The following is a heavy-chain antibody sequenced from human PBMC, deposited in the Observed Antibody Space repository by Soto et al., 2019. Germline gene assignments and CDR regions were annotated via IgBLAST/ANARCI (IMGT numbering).Heavy chain of an antibody. D-gene: IGHD2-15*01. J-gene: IGHJ6*02. V-gene: IGHV4-59*01. CDR3: ASRYCSGGSCFYGMDV. CDR2: IYYSGST. CDR1: GGSISSYY. Sequence: QVQLQESGPGLVKPSETLSLTCTVSGGSISSYYWSWIRQPPGKGLEWIGYIYYSGSTNYNPSLKSRVTISVDTSKNQFSLKLSSVTAADTAVYYCASRYCSGGSCFYGMDVWGQGTTVTVSS.